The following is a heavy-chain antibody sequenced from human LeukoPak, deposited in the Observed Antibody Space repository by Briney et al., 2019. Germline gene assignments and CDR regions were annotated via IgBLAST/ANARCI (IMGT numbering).Heavy chain of an antibody. Sequence: KAGGFLRLSCAASGFTFSSYNMNWVRQAPGKGLEWVSSISSGSSYIYYADSVKGRFTISRDNAKNSLYLQMNSLRAEDTALYYCARYGGNAFDVWGQGTMVTVSS. V-gene: IGHV3-21*01. CDR1: GFTFSSYN. CDR2: ISSGSSYI. D-gene: IGHD4/OR15-4a*01. J-gene: IGHJ3*01. CDR3: ARYGGNAFDV.